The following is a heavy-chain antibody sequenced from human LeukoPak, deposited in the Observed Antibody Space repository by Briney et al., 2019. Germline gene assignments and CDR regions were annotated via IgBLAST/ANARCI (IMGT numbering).Heavy chain of an antibody. D-gene: IGHD6-13*01. CDR3: ARGLNPLGSWFSY. CDR1: GGSFSGYY. V-gene: IGHV4-34*01. CDR2: INHSGST. J-gene: IGHJ4*02. Sequence: SETLSLTCAVYGGSFSGYYWSWIRQPPGKGLEWIGEINHSGSTNYNPSLKSRVTISVDTSKNQFSLKLSSVTAADTAVYYCARGLNPLGSWFSYWGQGTLVTVSS.